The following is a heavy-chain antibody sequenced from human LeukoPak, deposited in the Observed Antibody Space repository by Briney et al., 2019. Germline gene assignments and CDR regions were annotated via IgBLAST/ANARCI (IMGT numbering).Heavy chain of an antibody. J-gene: IGHJ6*02. D-gene: IGHD1-26*01. CDR3: AGEGVGATPYYYYGMDV. Sequence: GASVKVSCKASGYTFTDYYMHWVRQAPGQGLEYMGWINPNSGGTNYAQKFQGRVTMTRDTSISTAYMELSRLRSDDTAVYYCAGEGVGATPYYYYGMDVWGQGTTVTVSS. CDR1: GYTFTDYY. CDR2: INPNSGGT. V-gene: IGHV1-2*02.